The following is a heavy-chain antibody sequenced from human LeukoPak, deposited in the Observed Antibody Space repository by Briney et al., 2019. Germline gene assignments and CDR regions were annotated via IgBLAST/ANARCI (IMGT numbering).Heavy chain of an antibody. CDR3: ARQQAAAGRGKYYYYYYYMDV. D-gene: IGHD6-13*01. Sequence: GESLKISCKGSGYSFTSYWIGWVRQMPGKGLEWMGIIYPGDSDTRYSPSFQGQVTISADKSISTAYLQWSSLKASDTAMYYCARQQAAAGRGKYYYYYYYMDVCGKGTTVTVSS. CDR1: GYSFTSYW. CDR2: IYPGDSDT. J-gene: IGHJ6*03. V-gene: IGHV5-51*01.